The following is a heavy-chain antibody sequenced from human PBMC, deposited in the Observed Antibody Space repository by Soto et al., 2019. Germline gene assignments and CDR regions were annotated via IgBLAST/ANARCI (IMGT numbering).Heavy chain of an antibody. D-gene: IGHD3-10*02. CDR1: GFTFKSYT. V-gene: IGHV3-30-3*01. CDR2: ISYDGSNK. J-gene: IGHJ4*02. Sequence: GGSLRLSCATSGFTFKSYTLHWVRQTPGRGLQWVAVISYDGSNKYYADSVRGRFTISRDNSNSTLYLQMNSLRADDSAVYYCVGASMWTEKGLEYWGQGALVTVSS. CDR3: VGASMWTEKGLEY.